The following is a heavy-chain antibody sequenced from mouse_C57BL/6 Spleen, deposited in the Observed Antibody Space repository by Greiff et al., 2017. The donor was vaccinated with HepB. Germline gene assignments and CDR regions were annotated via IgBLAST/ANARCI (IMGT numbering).Heavy chain of an antibody. J-gene: IGHJ1*03. CDR3: ARDSLYYYGSSSSYWYFDV. D-gene: IGHD1-1*01. CDR1: GFTFSDYY. CDR2: INYDGSST. Sequence: EVMLVESEGGLVQPGSSMKLSCTASGFTFSDYYMAWVRQVPEKGLEWVANINYDGSSTYYLDSLKSRFIISRDNAKNILYLQMSSLKSEDTATYYCARDSLYYYGSSSSYWYFDVWGTGTTVTVSS. V-gene: IGHV5-16*01.